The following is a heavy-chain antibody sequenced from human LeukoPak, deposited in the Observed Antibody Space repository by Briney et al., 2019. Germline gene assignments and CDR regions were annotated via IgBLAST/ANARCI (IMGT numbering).Heavy chain of an antibody. D-gene: IGHD2-2*01. CDR2: ITWDGRAT. CDR3: AREYCSTSRCQGFFDY. Sequence: GGSLRLSCAASGLTFSDYAMHWVRLAPGKGLEWVSGITWDGRATGYEDSVKGRFTISRDSAKKSLYLQMNSLRTEDTAFYYCAREYCSTSRCQGFFDYWGQGTLVTVSS. J-gene: IGHJ4*02. V-gene: IGHV3-9*01. CDR1: GLTFSDYA.